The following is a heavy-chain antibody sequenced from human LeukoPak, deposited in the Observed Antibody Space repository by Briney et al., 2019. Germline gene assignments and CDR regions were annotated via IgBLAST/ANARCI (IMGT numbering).Heavy chain of an antibody. CDR3: ARYYDSSGYWSTPHFDY. Sequence: VKPSETLSLTCSVSGDSVSGISSYWSWIRQPPGKGLQYIGYIQYSGSTNYNPSLKSRVTISVDTSKNQFSLKLSSVTAADTAVYYCARYYDSSGYWSTPHFDYWGQGTLVTVSS. J-gene: IGHJ4*02. CDR1: GDSVSGISSY. D-gene: IGHD3-22*01. V-gene: IGHV4-61*01. CDR2: IQYSGST.